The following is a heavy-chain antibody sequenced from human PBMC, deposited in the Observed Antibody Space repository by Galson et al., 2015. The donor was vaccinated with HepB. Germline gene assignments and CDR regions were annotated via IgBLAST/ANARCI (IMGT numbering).Heavy chain of an antibody. CDR1: GGTFSSYA. D-gene: IGHD5-12*01. V-gene: IGHV1-69*10. CDR3: AIGYGKYYYYYYMDV. Sequence: SVKVSCKASGGTFSSYAISWVRQAPGQGLEWMGGIIPILGIANYAQKFQGRVTITADKSTSTAYMKLSSLRSEDTAVYYCAIGYGKYYYYYYMDVWGKGTTVTVSS. J-gene: IGHJ6*03. CDR2: IIPILGIA.